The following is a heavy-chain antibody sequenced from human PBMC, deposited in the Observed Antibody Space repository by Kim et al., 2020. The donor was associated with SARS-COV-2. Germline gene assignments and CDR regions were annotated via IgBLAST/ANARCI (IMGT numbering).Heavy chain of an antibody. CDR2: ISYDGSNK. J-gene: IGHJ6*02. CDR1: GFTFSSYA. CDR3: ARLPGIAAEVSYYYYGMDA. Sequence: GGSLRLSCAASGFTFSSYAMHWVRQAPGKGLEWVAVISYDGSNKYYADSVKGRFTISRDNSKNTLYLQMNSLRAEDTAVYYCARLPGIAAEVSYYYYGMDAWGQGNTVTVSS. D-gene: IGHD6-13*01. V-gene: IGHV3-30-3*01.